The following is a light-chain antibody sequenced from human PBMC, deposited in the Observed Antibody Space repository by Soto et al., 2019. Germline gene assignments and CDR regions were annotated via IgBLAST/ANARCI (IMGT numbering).Light chain of an antibody. CDR3: MQALQAPFT. V-gene: IGKV2-28*01. J-gene: IGKJ4*01. Sequence: DIVLTQSPLSLPVTPGEPASISCRSSQSLLHSNGYNYLDWYLQKPGQSPQLLIYLGSNRASGVPDRFSGSVSGTDFTLKISRVEAEDVGVYYCMQALQAPFTFGGRTKVEIK. CDR2: LGS. CDR1: QSLLHSNGYNY.